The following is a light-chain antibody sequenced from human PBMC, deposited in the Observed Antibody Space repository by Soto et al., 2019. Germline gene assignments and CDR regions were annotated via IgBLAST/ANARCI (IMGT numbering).Light chain of an antibody. CDR2: SNN. J-gene: IGLJ1*01. Sequence: QSVVTQPPSASGTPGQRVTISCSGSSSNIGSNTVNWYQQLPGTAPKLLIYSNNQRPSGVPDRFSGSKSGTSASLAISGLQSEDEADYYCAAWDDSLPNYVFGTGTKLTVL. CDR1: SSNIGSNT. V-gene: IGLV1-44*01. CDR3: AAWDDSLPNYV.